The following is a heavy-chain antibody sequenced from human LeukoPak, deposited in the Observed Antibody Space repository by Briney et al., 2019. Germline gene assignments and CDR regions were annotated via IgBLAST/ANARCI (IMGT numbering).Heavy chain of an antibody. CDR2: MHYSGNT. D-gene: IGHD4-11*01. CDR3: ASTTYHMGY. V-gene: IGHV4-59*12. J-gene: IGHJ4*02. Sequence: PSETLSLTCTVSDDSISTAYWSWIRQSPGKGLEWIAYMHYSGNTKYNSSLKSRATISLDTSKNQFSLKLSSVTAADTAVYYCASTTYHMGYWGQGTLVTVSS. CDR1: DDSISTAY.